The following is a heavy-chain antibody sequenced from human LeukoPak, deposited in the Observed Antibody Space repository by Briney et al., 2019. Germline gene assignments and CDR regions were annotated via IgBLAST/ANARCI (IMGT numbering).Heavy chain of an antibody. CDR2: IHYSGST. D-gene: IGHD2-2*01. CDR1: GGSISRGAYY. J-gene: IGHJ4*02. V-gene: IGHV4-31*03. CDR3: ARFGRASYCCSTSCYGYYFGY. Sequence: SETLSLTYTVSGGSISRGAYYWSWIRQHPGKGLEWIVYIHYSGSTYYNPSLKSRVTISVDTSKNQFSLNLSSVTAPDTAVYYCARFGRASYCCSTSCYGYYFGYWGQGTLVTVSS.